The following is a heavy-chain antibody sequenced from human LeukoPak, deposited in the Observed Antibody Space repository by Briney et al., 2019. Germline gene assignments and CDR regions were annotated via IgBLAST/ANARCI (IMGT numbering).Heavy chain of an antibody. J-gene: IGHJ5*02. CDR3: AKDSSGYFVDL. V-gene: IGHV3-23*01. CDR1: GFIFNNYG. D-gene: IGHD3-22*01. Sequence: GALRLSCAASGFIFNNYGLIWVRQAPGKGLEWVSAISNDGGGTNYADFVKGRFTISRDNFKNTLFLQMNSLRAEDTALYYCAKDSSGYFVDLWGQGTLVTVSS. CDR2: ISNDGGGT.